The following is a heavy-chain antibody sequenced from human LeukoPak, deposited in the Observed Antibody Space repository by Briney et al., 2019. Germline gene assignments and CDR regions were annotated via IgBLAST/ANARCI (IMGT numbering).Heavy chain of an antibody. D-gene: IGHD3-3*01. J-gene: IGHJ5*02. CDR3: ARDYPSYDFWSGYYPNWFDP. CDR2: IYTSGST. V-gene: IGHV4-61*02. CDR1: GGSISSGSYY. Sequence: SQTLSLTCTVSGGSISSGSYYWSWIRQPAGKGLGWIGRIYTSGSTNYNPSLKSRVTISVDTSKNQFSLKLSSVTAADTAVYYCARDYPSYDFWSGYYPNWFDPWGQGTLVTVSS.